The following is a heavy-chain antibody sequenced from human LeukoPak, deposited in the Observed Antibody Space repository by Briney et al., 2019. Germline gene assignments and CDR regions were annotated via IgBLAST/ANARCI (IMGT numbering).Heavy chain of an antibody. D-gene: IGHD3-22*01. CDR3: ARARASYDSRDDAFDI. Sequence: GGSLRLSCAASGFTFSSYDMHWVRQATGKGLEWVSAIGTAGDKYYPGSVKGRFTISRENAKNSLYLQMNSLRAGDTAVYYCARARASYDSRDDAFDIWGQGTMVTVSS. CDR1: GFTFSSYD. V-gene: IGHV3-13*01. J-gene: IGHJ3*02. CDR2: IGTAGDK.